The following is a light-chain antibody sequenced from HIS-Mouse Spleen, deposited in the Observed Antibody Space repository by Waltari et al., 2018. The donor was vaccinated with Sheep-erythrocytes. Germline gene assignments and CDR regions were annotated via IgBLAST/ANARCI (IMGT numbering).Light chain of an antibody. CDR1: SSDVGGYNY. CDR2: EVS. Sequence: QSALTQPRSVSVSPGQSVTISCTGTSSDVGGYNYVSWYQQHQGKAPKLMIYEVSKRPSGVPDRFSGSKSGNTASLTISGLQAEDEAEYYCCSYAGSYTWVFGGGTKLTVL. CDR3: CSYAGSYTWV. J-gene: IGLJ3*02. V-gene: IGLV2-11*01.